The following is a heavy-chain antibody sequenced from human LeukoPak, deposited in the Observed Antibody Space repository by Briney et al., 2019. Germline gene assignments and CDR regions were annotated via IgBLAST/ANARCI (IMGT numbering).Heavy chain of an antibody. CDR2: IKSKTDGGTT. D-gene: IGHD2-2*02. V-gene: IGHV3-15*01. J-gene: IGHJ4*02. CDR1: GFTFSNAW. CDR3: TTPYGSCSSTSCYRTDY. Sequence: GGSLRLSCAASGFTFSNAWMSWVRQAPGKGLEWVGRIKSKTDGGTTDYAAPVKGRFTISRDDSKNTLYLQMNGLKTEDTAVYYCTTPYGSCSSTSCYRTDYWGQGTLVTVSS.